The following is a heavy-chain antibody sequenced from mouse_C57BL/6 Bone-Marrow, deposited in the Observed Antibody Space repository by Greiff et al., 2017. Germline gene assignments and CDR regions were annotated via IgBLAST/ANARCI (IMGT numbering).Heavy chain of an antibody. CDR1: GFTFSDYY. D-gene: IGHD2-1*01. CDR2: INYDGSST. CDR3: ARDYGLLVDD. V-gene: IGHV5-16*01. J-gene: IGHJ4*01. Sequence: EVKLVESEGGLVQPGSSMKLSCTASGFTFSDYYMAWVRQVPEKGLEWVANINYDGSSTYYLDSLKSRFIISRDNAKNILDLQMSSLTSEDTATYDCARDYGLLVDDWGQGTSVTVSS.